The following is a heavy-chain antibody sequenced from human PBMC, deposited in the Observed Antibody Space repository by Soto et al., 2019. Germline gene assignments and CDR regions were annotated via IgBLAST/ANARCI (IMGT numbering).Heavy chain of an antibody. V-gene: IGHV2-5*01. CDR3: AHRVTYYYDSSGYYWFDP. CDR1: GFSLSTSGVG. CDR2: IYWNDDK. J-gene: IGHJ5*02. D-gene: IGHD3-22*01. Sequence: SGPTLVNPTQTLTLTCTFSGFSLSTSGVGVGWIRQPPGKALEWLALIYWNDDKRYSPSLKSRLTITKDTSKNQVVLTMTNMDPVDTAAYYCAHRVTYYYDSSGYYWFDPWGQGTLVTVSS.